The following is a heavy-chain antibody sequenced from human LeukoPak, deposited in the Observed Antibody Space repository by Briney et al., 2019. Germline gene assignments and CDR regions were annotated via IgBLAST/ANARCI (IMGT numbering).Heavy chain of an antibody. Sequence: ASVKVSCKASGYTFTGYYMHWVRQAPGQGLEWMGWINPNSGGTNYAQKFQGRVTMTRDTSISTAYMELRSLRSDDTAVYYCARYRSGSDSTMGDYWGHGTLVTVSS. D-gene: IGHD1-26*01. J-gene: IGHJ4*01. CDR1: GYTFTGYY. CDR2: INPNSGGT. V-gene: IGHV1-2*02. CDR3: ARYRSGSDSTMGDY.